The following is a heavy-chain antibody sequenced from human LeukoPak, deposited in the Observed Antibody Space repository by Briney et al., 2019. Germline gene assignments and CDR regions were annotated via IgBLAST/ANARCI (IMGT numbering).Heavy chain of an antibody. CDR2: FYYSGST. CDR1: GGSISSTSFY. Sequence: PSDTLSLTCTVSGGSISSTSFYWAWIRQPPGKGLEWIGSFYYSGSTFYNPSLKSRVAISADTSKNQFSLKLSSVTAADTAVYLCARRRIVATIDYWGQGTLVTVSS. V-gene: IGHV4-39*01. CDR3: ARRRIVATIDY. J-gene: IGHJ4*02. D-gene: IGHD5-12*01.